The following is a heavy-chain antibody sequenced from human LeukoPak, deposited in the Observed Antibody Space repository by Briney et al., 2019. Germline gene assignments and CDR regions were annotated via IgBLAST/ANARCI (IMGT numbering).Heavy chain of an antibody. CDR1: GFTVSSNY. CDR2: IYSGGST. V-gene: IGHV3-53*01. D-gene: IGHD2-21*02. CDR3: ARGWGDYNYYYYMDV. Sequence: GGSLRLSCAASGFTVSSNYMSWVRQAPGKGLEWVSVIYSGGSTYYADSVKGRFTISRDNSKNTLYLQMNSRRAEDTAVYYCARGWGDYNYYYYMDVWGKGTTVTVSS. J-gene: IGHJ6*03.